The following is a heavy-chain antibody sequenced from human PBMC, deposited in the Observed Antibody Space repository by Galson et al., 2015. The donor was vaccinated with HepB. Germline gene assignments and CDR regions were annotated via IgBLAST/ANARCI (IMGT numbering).Heavy chain of an antibody. CDR2: VWLDATYK. D-gene: IGHD6-13*01. V-gene: IGHV3-33*01. CDR1: GFTFSSYN. Sequence: SLRLSCAASGFTFSSYNMHWVRQAPGKGLEWVALVWLDATYKYYADSVKGRFTIARNNSKNTLYLQMNSLRAEDTAVYYCVRLTLAGSFDYLGRGTLVTVSS. CDR3: VRLTLAGSFDY. J-gene: IGHJ4*02.